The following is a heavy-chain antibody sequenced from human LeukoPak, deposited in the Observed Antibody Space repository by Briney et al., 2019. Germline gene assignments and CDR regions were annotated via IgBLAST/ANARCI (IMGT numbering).Heavy chain of an antibody. D-gene: IGHD3-9*01. J-gene: IGHJ6*02. CDR3: ARDLRDYDILTGYYYGSRDYYGMDV. Sequence: GASVKVSCKASGYTFTSYYMHWVRQAPGQGLEWMGITNPSGGSTSYAQKFQGRVTMTRDTSTSTVYMELSSLRSEDTAVYYCARDLRDYDILTGYYYGSRDYYGMDVWGQGTTVTVSS. V-gene: IGHV1-46*01. CDR2: TNPSGGST. CDR1: GYTFTSYY.